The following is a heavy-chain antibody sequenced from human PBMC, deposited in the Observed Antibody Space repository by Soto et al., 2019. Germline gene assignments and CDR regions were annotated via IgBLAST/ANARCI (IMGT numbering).Heavy chain of an antibody. J-gene: IGHJ4*02. CDR2: IYYSGST. V-gene: IGHV4-59*08. CDR3: ARLLSIATPRTDY. CDR1: GGSISGYF. Sequence: PSETLSLTCTVSGGSISGYFWSWVRQPPGKGLEWIGYIYYSGSTNYNPSLKSRVTISVDTSKSQFSLKLTSVTAADTAVYYCARLLSIATPRTDYWGQGTLVTVSS. D-gene: IGHD6-6*01.